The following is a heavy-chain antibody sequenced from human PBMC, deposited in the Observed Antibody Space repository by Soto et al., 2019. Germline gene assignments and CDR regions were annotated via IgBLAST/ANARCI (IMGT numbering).Heavy chain of an antibody. Sequence: QLQLQESGPGLVKPSETLSLTCSVSDDSINSDKYYWGWIRQPPGKGLEWIGSIYYRGNAYYNPSLQTRATISLDKSKSQSSLKLNSVTAADSAVYFCASLEGLATISYYFDFWGPGALVTVSS. CDR3: ASLEGLATISYYFDF. J-gene: IGHJ4*02. V-gene: IGHV4-39*01. CDR2: IYYRGNA. CDR1: DDSINSDKYY. D-gene: IGHD3-9*01.